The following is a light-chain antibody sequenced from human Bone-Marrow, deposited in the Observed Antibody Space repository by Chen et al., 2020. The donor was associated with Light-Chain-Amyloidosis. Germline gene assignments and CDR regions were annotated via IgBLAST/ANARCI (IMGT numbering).Light chain of an antibody. CDR2: AVS. CDR1: SGDVGTYNY. Sequence: SALTQPASVSGSPGQSITISCTGTSGDVGTYNYVSWYQQHPGKAPKVMIYAVSKRPSGVSNRFSGSKSGNTASLTISGLQAEDEADYYCSSFTSSSSYVFGPGTKVTVL. J-gene: IGLJ1*01. V-gene: IGLV2-14*01. CDR3: SSFTSSSSYV.